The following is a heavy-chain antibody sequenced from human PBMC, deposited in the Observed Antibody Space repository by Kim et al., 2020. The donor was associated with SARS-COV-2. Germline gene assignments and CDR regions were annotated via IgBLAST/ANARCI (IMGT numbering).Heavy chain of an antibody. CDR1: GFTFSSYA. J-gene: IGHJ4*02. CDR3: AKSVSDFWSGYPSDY. D-gene: IGHD3-3*01. CDR2: ISGSGGST. Sequence: GGSLRLSCAASGFTFSSYAMSWVRQAPGKGLEWVSAISGSGGSTYYADSVKGRFTISRDNSKNTLYLQMNSLRAEDTAVYYCAKSVSDFWSGYPSDYWGQGTLVTVSS. V-gene: IGHV3-23*01.